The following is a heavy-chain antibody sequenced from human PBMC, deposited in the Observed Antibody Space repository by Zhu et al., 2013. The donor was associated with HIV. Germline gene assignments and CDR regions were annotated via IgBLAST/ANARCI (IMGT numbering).Heavy chain of an antibody. J-gene: IGHJ4*02. CDR2: INPNSGGT. Sequence: QVQLVQSGAEVKKPGAVQXRSPCKASGYTFTGYYMHWVRQAPGQGLEWMGWINPNSGGTNYAQKFQGRVTMTRDTSISTAYMELSRLRSDDTAVYYCASGVVGVGSFDYWGQGTPGHRLL. D-gene: IGHD2-15*01. CDR3: ASGVVGVGSFDY. V-gene: IGHV1-2*02. CDR1: GYTFTGYY.